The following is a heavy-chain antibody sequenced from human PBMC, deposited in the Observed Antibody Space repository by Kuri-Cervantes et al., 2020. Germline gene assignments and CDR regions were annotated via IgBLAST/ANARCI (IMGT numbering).Heavy chain of an antibody. CDR2: INHSGST. CDR3: ARGDLVTTPYYSYYMDV. J-gene: IGHJ6*03. CDR1: GGSVSSGSYY. V-gene: IGHV4-61*01. Sequence: SETLSLTCTVSGGSVSSGSYYWSWIRQPPGKGLEWIGEINHSGSTNYNPSLKSRVTISVDTSKNQFSLQLNSVTAADTAVYYCARGDLVTTPYYSYYMDVWGKGAAVTVSS. D-gene: IGHD5-12*01.